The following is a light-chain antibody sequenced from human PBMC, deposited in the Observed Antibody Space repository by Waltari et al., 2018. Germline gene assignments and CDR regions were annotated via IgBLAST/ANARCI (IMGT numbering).Light chain of an antibody. CDR1: NRAIGEYKF. CDR3: CSYAGRYTMI. V-gene: IGLV2-11*01. CDR2: SVT. Sequence: QSALTQPRPVSVSPGQTVTISRTGPNRAIGEYKFVSWFQLHPGKAPKLIIYSVTDRPSGVPHRFSGSKSGSTASLTISGLQPEDEGDYFCCSYAGRYTMIFGGGTRLTVL. J-gene: IGLJ2*01.